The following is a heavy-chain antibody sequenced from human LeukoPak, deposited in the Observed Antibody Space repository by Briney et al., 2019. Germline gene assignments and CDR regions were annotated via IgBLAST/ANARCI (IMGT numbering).Heavy chain of an antibody. CDR1: GTSVSSGNYY. CDR2: IYTSGTT. J-gene: IGHJ3*02. CDR3: ARADSSGYYYGENAFDI. D-gene: IGHD3-22*01. Sequence: SETLSLTCTVSGTSVSSGNYYWTWIRQPAGKGLEWIGRIYTSGTTNYNPSLRSRVTISVDTSKNQFSLKLSSVTAADTAVYYCARADSSGYYYGENAFDIWGQGTMVTVSS. V-gene: IGHV4-61*10.